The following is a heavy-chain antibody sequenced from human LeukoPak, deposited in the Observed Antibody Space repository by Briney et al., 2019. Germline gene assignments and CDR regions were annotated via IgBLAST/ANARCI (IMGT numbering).Heavy chain of an antibody. CDR2: IYHSGST. CDR3: ARVVSGSFDY. Sequence: PSETLSLTCTVSGYSISSGYYWGWIRQPPGKGLEWIGSIYHSGSTYYNPSLKSRVTISVDTSKNQFSLKLSSVTAADTAVYYCARVVSGSFDYWGQGTLVTVPS. CDR1: GYSISSGYY. J-gene: IGHJ4*02. D-gene: IGHD3-16*01. V-gene: IGHV4-38-2*02.